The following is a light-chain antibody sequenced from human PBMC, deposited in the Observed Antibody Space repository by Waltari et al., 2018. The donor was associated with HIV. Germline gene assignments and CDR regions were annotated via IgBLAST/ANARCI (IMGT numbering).Light chain of an antibody. V-gene: IGLV3-1*01. CDR2: QDH. CDR3: QSWDSSTPVI. J-gene: IGLJ2*01. CDR1: NLGDKY. Sequence: SYVLSQPPSVSVSPGQTATITCSGDNLGDKYACWYQQKPGQSPVLVIYQDHKRPSGIPERFSASNSGNTATLTISETQAMDEADYYCQSWDSSTPVIFGGGTKLTVL.